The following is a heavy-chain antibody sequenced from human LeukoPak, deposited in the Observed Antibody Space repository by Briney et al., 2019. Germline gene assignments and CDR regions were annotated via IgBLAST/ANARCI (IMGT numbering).Heavy chain of an antibody. D-gene: IGHD3-22*01. J-gene: IGHJ4*02. V-gene: IGHV3-7*01. Sequence: GGSLRLSCAASGFIFSNYWMTWVRQAPGKGLEWVANIRGDGNEKQFEDSVKGRFTISRDNAKNSVYLQMNNLRAEDTAVFYCVRNGDYYRLDYCGQGTLVTVSS. CDR3: VRNGDYYRLDY. CDR2: IRGDGNEK. CDR1: GFIFSNYW.